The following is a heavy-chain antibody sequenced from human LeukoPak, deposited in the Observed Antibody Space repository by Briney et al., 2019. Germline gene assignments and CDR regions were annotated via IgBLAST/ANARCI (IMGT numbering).Heavy chain of an antibody. D-gene: IGHD4-17*01. CDR3: ARDYGDYRNWFDP. Sequence: SETLSLTCTVSGGSISSYYWSWIRQPPGKGLEWIGKINHSGTTNYNPSLKSRVTISVDTSKNQFSLKLSSVTAADTAVYYCARDYGDYRNWFDPWGQGTLVTVSS. V-gene: IGHV4-34*01. CDR2: INHSGTT. J-gene: IGHJ5*02. CDR1: GGSISSYY.